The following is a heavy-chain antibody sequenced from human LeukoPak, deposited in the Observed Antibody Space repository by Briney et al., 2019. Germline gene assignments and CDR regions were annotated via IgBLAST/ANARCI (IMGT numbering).Heavy chain of an antibody. CDR3: ARGYSYGYRIDY. V-gene: IGHV3-74*01. D-gene: IGHD5-18*01. Sequence: PGGSLRLSCAASGFTFSSYWMHWVRQAPGKGLVWVSRTNSDGSSTSYTDSVKGRFTISRDNAKNTLYLQMNNLRAEDTAVYYCARGYSYGYRIDYWGQGTLVTVSS. J-gene: IGHJ4*02. CDR2: TNSDGSST. CDR1: GFTFSSYW.